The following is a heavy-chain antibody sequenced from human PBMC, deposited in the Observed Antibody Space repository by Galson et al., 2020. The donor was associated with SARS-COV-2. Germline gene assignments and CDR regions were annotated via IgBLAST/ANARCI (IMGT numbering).Heavy chain of an antibody. Sequence: SETLSLTCTVSGGSISSYYWSWIRQPPGKGLEWIGYIYYSGSTNYNPSLKSRVTISVDTSKNQFSLKLSSVTAADMAVYYCARDSGSGSYYQGDWFDPWGQGTLVTVSS. D-gene: IGHD3-10*01. CDR1: GGSISSYY. CDR2: IYYSGST. CDR3: ARDSGSGSYYQGDWFDP. V-gene: IGHV4-59*13. J-gene: IGHJ5*02.